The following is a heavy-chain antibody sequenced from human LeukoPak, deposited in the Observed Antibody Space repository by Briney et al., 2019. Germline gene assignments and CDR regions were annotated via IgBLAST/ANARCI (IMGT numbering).Heavy chain of an antibody. Sequence: PGGSLRLSCQVSGFTFSSYGMNWGRQAPGKGLDWVASVAYDGSNENYAESVKGRFTISRDNSKNMLYLQMNSLRAEDTAVYFCARPSGSVTIFGVVDYFDYWGPGTLVTVSS. CDR3: ARPSGSVTIFGVVDYFDY. J-gene: IGHJ4*02. CDR1: GFTFSSYG. D-gene: IGHD3-3*01. V-gene: IGHV3-30*04. CDR2: VAYDGSNE.